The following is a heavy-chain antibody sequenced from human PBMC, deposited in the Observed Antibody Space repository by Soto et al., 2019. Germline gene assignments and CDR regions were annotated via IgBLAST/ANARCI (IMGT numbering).Heavy chain of an antibody. J-gene: IGHJ4*02. Sequence: QLQLQESGPGLVKPSETLSLTCTVSGGSISSSRYYWGWIRQPPGKGLEWIGSIYYSGSTYYNPSLKSRVTISVDTSKNQFSLKLSSVTAADTAVYYCASYGYSSSWYLSYWGQGTLVTVSS. CDR1: GGSISSSRYY. D-gene: IGHD6-13*01. V-gene: IGHV4-39*01. CDR2: IYYSGST. CDR3: ASYGYSSSWYLSY.